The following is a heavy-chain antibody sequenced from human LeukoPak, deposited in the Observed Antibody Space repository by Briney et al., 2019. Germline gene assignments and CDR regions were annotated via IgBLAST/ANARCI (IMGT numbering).Heavy chain of an antibody. D-gene: IGHD3-10*01. CDR1: GGSISSYY. J-gene: IGHJ3*02. CDR2: IYYSGST. CDR3: ARQGKLLWFGELLPNDAFDI. Sequence: PSETLSLTCTVSGGSISSYYWSWIRQPPGKGLEWIGYIYYSGSTNYNPSLKSRVTISVDTSKNQFSLKLSSVTAADTAVYYCARQGKLLWFGELLPNDAFDIWGQGTMVTVSS. V-gene: IGHV4-59*08.